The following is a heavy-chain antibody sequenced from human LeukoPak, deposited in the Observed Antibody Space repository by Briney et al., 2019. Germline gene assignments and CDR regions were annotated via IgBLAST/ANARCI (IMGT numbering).Heavy chain of an antibody. J-gene: IGHJ4*02. CDR2: IHYSGST. V-gene: IGHV4-59*11. D-gene: IGHD6-19*01. Sequence: SETLSLTCTVSGGSIGSHYWNWIRQAPGKGLEWIGYIHYSGSTNHNSSLKSRVTISVDTSKNQYSLKLSSVTAADTAVYYCARDGVAGGFDYWSQGTQVTVSS. CDR1: GGSIGSHY. CDR3: ARDGVAGGFDY.